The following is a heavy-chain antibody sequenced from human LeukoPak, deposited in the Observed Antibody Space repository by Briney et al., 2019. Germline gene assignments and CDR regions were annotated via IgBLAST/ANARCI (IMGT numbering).Heavy chain of an antibody. Sequence: GGSLRLSCAASGFRFGNYWMSWVRQAPGKGLEWVANMRQDGSVKYYVDSVKGRFTISRDNARNAQYLQMNSLRSEDTAVYYCARIGYSSSSFDYWGQGTLVTVSS. CDR3: ARIGYSSSSFDY. J-gene: IGHJ4*02. CDR2: MRQDGSVK. V-gene: IGHV3-7*01. D-gene: IGHD6-6*01. CDR1: GFRFGNYW.